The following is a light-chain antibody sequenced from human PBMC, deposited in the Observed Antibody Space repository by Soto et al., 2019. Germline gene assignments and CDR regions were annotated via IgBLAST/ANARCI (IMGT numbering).Light chain of an antibody. CDR3: SSYTSSSTLWV. J-gene: IGLJ3*02. V-gene: IGLV2-14*01. Sequence: QSVLTQPASVSGSPGQSITISCTGTSSDVGGYNYVSWYQQHPGKAPKLMIYDVSNRPSGVSNRFSGSKSGNTASLTISGLQAEDEADYYCSSYTSSSTLWVFGGGTKFTVL. CDR1: SSDVGGYNY. CDR2: DVS.